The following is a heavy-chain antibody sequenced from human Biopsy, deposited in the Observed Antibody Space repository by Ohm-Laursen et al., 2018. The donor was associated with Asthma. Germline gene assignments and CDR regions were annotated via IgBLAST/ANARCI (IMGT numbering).Heavy chain of an antibody. CDR2: IYWDDDK. D-gene: IGHD1-26*01. J-gene: IGHJ4*02. Sequence: TQTLTLTCTFSGFSLSTSGGGVGWIRQPPGKALEWLGNIYWDDDKRYSPSLQSRLTITRDTPKDQVVLTMTNMGPVDTDTYYCVHTLVGLKAFDFWGQGTLVTVSS. CDR1: GFSLSTSGGG. CDR3: VHTLVGLKAFDF. V-gene: IGHV2-5*02.